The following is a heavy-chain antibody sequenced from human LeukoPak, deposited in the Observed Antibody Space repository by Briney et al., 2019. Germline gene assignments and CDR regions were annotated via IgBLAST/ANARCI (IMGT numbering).Heavy chain of an antibody. Sequence: ASVKVSCKASGYTFISSGMSWVRQAPGQGLEWMGWVNSSTGNATYAQGFTGRFVFSWDTSVSTAYLQISSLKAEDTAVYYCARVRYTSGLYYFESWGQGTLVTVSS. V-gene: IGHV7-4-1*02. D-gene: IGHD6-19*01. CDR2: VNSSTGNA. CDR3: ARVRYTSGLYYFES. J-gene: IGHJ4*02. CDR1: GYTFISSG.